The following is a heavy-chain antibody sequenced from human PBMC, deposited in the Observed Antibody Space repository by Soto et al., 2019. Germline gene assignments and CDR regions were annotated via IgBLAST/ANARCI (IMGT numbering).Heavy chain of an antibody. V-gene: IGHV3-7*01. J-gene: IGHJ3*02. D-gene: IGHD3-10*01. CDR2: MKHDGSEK. Sequence: QAGGSLRLSCAASGFTFSSFWMSWVRQAPGQGLEWVANMKHDGSEKYSVDSVKGRFIISRDNAKNSLYLQMNSLRAEDTAVYYCARHYRGAFDIWGQGTMVTVSS. CDR3: ARHYRGAFDI. CDR1: GFTFSSFW.